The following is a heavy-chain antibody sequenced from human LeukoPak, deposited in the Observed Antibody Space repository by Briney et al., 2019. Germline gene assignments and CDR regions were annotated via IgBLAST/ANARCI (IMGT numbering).Heavy chain of an antibody. CDR2: ISSSSSYV. CDR3: ARDGYNGNFDY. V-gene: IGHV3-21*06. CDR1: GFTFSSYT. J-gene: IGHJ4*02. D-gene: IGHD5-24*01. Sequence: GGSLRLSCAASGFTFSSYTMSWVRQAPGKGLEWVSSISSSSSYVYYADSVKGRFTIPRDNAKNSLYLQMSSLRAEDTAVYFCARDGYNGNFDYWGQGTLVTVSS.